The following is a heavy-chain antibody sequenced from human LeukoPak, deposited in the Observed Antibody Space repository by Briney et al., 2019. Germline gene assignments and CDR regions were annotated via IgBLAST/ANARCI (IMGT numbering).Heavy chain of an antibody. CDR1: GIAFSSYA. D-gene: IGHD3-16*01. CDR2: ISGAGTTT. Sequence: GGSLRLSCAASGIAFSSYAMSWVSQAPGKGLEWVSGISGAGTTTYYADSVKGRFTISRDNSENTLSLQMNSLRAEDTALYYCANRSEYVDYIFNCWGQGTQVTVSS. V-gene: IGHV3-23*01. J-gene: IGHJ4*02. CDR3: ANRSEYVDYIFNC.